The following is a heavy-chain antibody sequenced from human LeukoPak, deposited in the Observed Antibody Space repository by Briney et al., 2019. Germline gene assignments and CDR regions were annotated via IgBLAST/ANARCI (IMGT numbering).Heavy chain of an antibody. CDR3: ARRYYYGSGSYYPYYFDF. V-gene: IGHV1-18*01. Sequence: ASVKVSCKASGYTFISYGISWVRQAPGQGLEWTGWISAYNGNINYAQKLQGRVTMTPDTSTSTAYMELRSLSSDDTAVYYCARRYYYGSGSYYPYYFDFWGQGTLVTVSS. CDR1: GYTFISYG. D-gene: IGHD3-10*01. J-gene: IGHJ4*02. CDR2: ISAYNGNI.